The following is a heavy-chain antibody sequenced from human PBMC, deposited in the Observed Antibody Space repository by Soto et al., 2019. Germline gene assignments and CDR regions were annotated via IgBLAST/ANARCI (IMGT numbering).Heavy chain of an antibody. J-gene: IGHJ4*02. CDR2: IYHSGST. CDR1: GGSISSGGYS. V-gene: IGHV4-30-2*01. Sequence: PSETLSLTCAVSGGSISSGGYSWSWIRQPPGNGLEWIGYIYHSGSTYYNPSLKSRVTISVDRSKNQFSLKLSSVTAADTAVYYCARDGRSGSYRFDYWGQGTLVTVSS. CDR3: ARDGRSGSYRFDY. D-gene: IGHD1-26*01.